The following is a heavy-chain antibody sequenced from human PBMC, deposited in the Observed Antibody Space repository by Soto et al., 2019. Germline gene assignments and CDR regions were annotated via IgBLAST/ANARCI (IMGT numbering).Heavy chain of an antibody. Sequence: ASVKVSCKASGYTFTSYAMHWVRQAPGQRLEWMGWINAGNGNTKYSQKFQGRVTITRDTSASTAYMELSSLRSEDTAVYYCARDRYYYDSSGYYPSLGYYYYGMEVWGQGTTVTVSS. CDR3: ARDRYYYDSSGYYPSLGYYYYGMEV. V-gene: IGHV1-3*01. CDR1: GYTFTSYA. CDR2: INAGNGNT. D-gene: IGHD3-22*01. J-gene: IGHJ6*02.